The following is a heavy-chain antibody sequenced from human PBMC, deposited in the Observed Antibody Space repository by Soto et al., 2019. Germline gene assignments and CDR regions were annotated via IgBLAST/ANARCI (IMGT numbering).Heavy chain of an antibody. D-gene: IGHD6-19*01. CDR3: SRGMEQWLPPSVTPFDY. V-gene: IGHV3-30-3*01. CDR2: ISYDGNNH. Sequence: QVQLVESGEGVVQPGRSLRLSCAASGFTFSSYAMHWVRQAPGKGLEWVAVISYDGNNHYYADSVKGRFTISRDTSKNTLYLQMNSLRAEDTAVYYCSRGMEQWLPPSVTPFDYWGQGTLVTVSS. J-gene: IGHJ4*02. CDR1: GFTFSSYA.